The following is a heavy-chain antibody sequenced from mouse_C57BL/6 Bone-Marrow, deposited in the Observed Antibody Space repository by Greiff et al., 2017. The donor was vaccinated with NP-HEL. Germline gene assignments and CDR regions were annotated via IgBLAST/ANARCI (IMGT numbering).Heavy chain of an antibody. CDR2: ISYDGSN. Sequence: EVKLQESGPGLVKPSQSLSLTCSVTGYSITSGYYWNWIRQFPGNKLEWMGYISYDGSNNYNPSLKNRISITRDTSKNQFFLKLNSVTTEDTATYYCARGGGLRFAWFAYWGQGTLVTVSA. D-gene: IGHD1-1*01. CDR1: GYSITSGYY. J-gene: IGHJ3*01. V-gene: IGHV3-6*01. CDR3: ARGGGLRFAWFAY.